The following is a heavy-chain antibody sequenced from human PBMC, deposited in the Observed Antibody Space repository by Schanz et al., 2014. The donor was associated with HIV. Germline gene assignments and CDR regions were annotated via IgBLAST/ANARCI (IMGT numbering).Heavy chain of an antibody. Sequence: QLQLQESGPGLVKPSETLSLTCSVSGDSISNTTHYWGWIRQPPGKGLEWIGHIYHTGGASYTPSLKSRVTMPVDKSKNQFSLKLTSVTAADTAVYYCARGPSGGLTPSRGMDVWGQGTTVTVSS. J-gene: IGHJ6*02. CDR2: IYHTGGA. CDR1: GDSISNTTHY. V-gene: IGHV4-39*07. D-gene: IGHD1-26*01. CDR3: ARGPSGGLTPSRGMDV.